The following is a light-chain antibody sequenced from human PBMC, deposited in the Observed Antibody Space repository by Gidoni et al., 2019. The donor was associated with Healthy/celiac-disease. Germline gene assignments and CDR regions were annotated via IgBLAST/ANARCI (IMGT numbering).Light chain of an antibody. Sequence: EIVMTQSPATLSVSPGERATLSGRASQGVSSNLAWYQQKPGQAPRRLIYGAATRATGIPARFSGSGSGTEFTLTISSLQSEDFAVYYCQQYNNWPRLTFGGGTKVEIK. CDR1: QGVSSN. CDR3: QQYNNWPRLT. V-gene: IGKV3-15*01. CDR2: GAA. J-gene: IGKJ4*01.